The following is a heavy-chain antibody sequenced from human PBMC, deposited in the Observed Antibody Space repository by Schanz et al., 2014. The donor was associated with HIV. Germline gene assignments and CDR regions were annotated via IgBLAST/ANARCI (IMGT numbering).Heavy chain of an antibody. D-gene: IGHD2-21*02. CDR1: GFTFSSYS. CDR3: ARVSQITHIVVVTASLVDV. Sequence: EVQLVESGGCLVKPGGSLRLSCAASGFTFSSYSMNWVRQAPGKGLEWVSSISSSSSYIYYADSVKGRFTISRDNAKNSLYLQMNSLRAEDTAVYYCARVSQITHIVVVTASLVDVWGQGTTVTVSS. J-gene: IGHJ6*02. CDR2: ISSSSSYI. V-gene: IGHV3-21*01.